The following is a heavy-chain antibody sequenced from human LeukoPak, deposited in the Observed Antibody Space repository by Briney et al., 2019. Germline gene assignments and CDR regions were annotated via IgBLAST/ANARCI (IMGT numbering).Heavy chain of an antibody. CDR2: ISSSGSIR. V-gene: IGHV3-48*03. CDR3: ARDRSDILGDYYYGMDV. Sequence: PGGSLRLSCAASGFTFSSYEMNWVRQAPGKVLGWDSYISSSGSIRYYADSVKGRFTISRDNAKNSLYLQMNSLRAEDTAVYYCARDRSDILGDYYYGMDVWGQGTTVTVSS. D-gene: IGHD3-9*01. CDR1: GFTFSSYE. J-gene: IGHJ6*02.